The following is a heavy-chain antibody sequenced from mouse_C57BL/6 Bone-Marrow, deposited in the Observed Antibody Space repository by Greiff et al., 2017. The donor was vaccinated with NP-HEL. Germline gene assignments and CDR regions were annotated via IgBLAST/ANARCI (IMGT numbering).Heavy chain of an antibody. CDR3: ARGDYGSSRFGYAMDY. J-gene: IGHJ4*01. V-gene: IGHV1-80*01. Sequence: QVQLQQSGAELVKPGASVKISCKASGYAFSSYWMNWVKERPGKGLEWIGQIYPGDGDTKYNGKFKGKATLTADTSSSTAYMQVSSLTSEDSAVYFCARGDYGSSRFGYAMDYWGQGTSVTVSS. D-gene: IGHD1-1*01. CDR2: IYPGDGDT. CDR1: GYAFSSYW.